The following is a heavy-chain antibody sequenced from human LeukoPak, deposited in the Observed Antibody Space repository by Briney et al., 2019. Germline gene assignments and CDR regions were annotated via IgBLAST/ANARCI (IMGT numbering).Heavy chain of an antibody. D-gene: IGHD3-22*01. Sequence: ASVKVSCKASGYTFTSYGITWVRQAPGQGLEWMGWISTYNGKTNYAQKLQGRVTMTTDTSTSTVYMELSSLRSEDTAVYYCARGAYDSSGYYFRLLWSILDWFDPWGQGTLVTVSS. V-gene: IGHV1-18*01. CDR1: GYTFTSYG. J-gene: IGHJ5*02. CDR2: ISTYNGKT. CDR3: ARGAYDSSGYYFRLLWSILDWFDP.